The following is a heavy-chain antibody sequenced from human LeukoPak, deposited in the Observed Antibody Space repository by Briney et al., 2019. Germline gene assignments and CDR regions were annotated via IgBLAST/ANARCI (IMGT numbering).Heavy chain of an antibody. CDR2: IYYSGST. Sequence: SETLSLTCTVSGGSVSSGSYYWSWIRQPPGKGLEWIGYIYYSGSTNYNPSLKSRVTISVDTSKNQFSLKLSSVTAADTAVYYCASPRSYYDSSGYFISWGQGTLVTVSS. CDR1: GGSVSSGSYY. D-gene: IGHD3-22*01. J-gene: IGHJ5*02. CDR3: ASPRSYYDSSGYFIS. V-gene: IGHV4-61*01.